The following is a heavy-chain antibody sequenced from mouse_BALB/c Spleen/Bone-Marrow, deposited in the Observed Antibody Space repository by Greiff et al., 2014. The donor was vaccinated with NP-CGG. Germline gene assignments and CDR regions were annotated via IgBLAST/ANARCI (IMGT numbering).Heavy chain of an antibody. CDR2: IDPANGNT. J-gene: IGHJ2*01. V-gene: IGHV14-3*02. CDR3: ARSGLGPPFDY. CDR1: GFNIKDTY. Sequence: EVQLQESGAELVKPGASVKLSCTASGFNIKDTYMHWVKQRPEQGLEWIGRIDPANGNTKYDPKFQGKATITADTSSNTAYLQLSSLTSEDTAVYYCARSGLGPPFDYWGQGTTLTVSS. D-gene: IGHD4-1*01.